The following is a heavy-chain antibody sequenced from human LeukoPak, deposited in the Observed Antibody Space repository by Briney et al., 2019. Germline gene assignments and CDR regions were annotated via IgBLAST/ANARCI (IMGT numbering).Heavy chain of an antibody. CDR2: IIPIFGTA. D-gene: IGHD3-10*01. V-gene: IGHV1-69*01. CDR1: GGTFSSYA. J-gene: IGHJ6*02. Sequence: GASVKVSCKASGGTFSSYAISWVRQAPGQGLEWMGGIIPIFGTANYAQKFQGRVTITADESTSTAYMELSSLRSEDTAVYYCAREPHYGSGSPYGVDVWGQGTTVTVSS. CDR3: AREPHYGSGSPYGVDV.